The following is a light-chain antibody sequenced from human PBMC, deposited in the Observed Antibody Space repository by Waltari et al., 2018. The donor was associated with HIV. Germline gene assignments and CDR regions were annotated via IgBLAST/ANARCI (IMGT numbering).Light chain of an antibody. J-gene: IGKJ4*01. CDR2: AAS. CDR3: QHLNSYPPLT. CDR1: QGVSSY. V-gene: IGKV1-9*01. Sequence: DIQLTQSPSFLSASVGDRVTITCRANQGVSSYLAWYQQKPGKAPILLIYAASTLQRGIPSRFSGSGSGTEFTLTISSLRPEDVATYYCQHLNSYPPLTFGGGTKVEI.